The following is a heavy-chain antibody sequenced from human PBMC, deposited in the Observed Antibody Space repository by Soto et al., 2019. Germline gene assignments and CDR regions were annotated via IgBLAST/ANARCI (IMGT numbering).Heavy chain of an antibody. Sequence: PGGSLRLSCAASGFTFSSYAMSWVRQAPGKGLEWVSGISVSGSTTYYADSVKGRFTISRDNSKNTLYLQMSSLRAEDTAVYYCARGGYYDSTGYAKWGQGTLVTVSS. V-gene: IGHV3-23*01. CDR1: GFTFSSYA. D-gene: IGHD3-22*01. J-gene: IGHJ4*02. CDR2: ISVSGSTT. CDR3: ARGGYYDSTGYAK.